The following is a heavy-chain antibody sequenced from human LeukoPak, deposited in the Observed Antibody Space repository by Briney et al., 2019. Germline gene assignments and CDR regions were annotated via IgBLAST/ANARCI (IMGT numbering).Heavy chain of an antibody. CDR1: GYTFTGYY. V-gene: IGHV1-2*02. J-gene: IGHJ4*02. CDR2: INPNSGGT. CDR3: GGGRGLMITFGGVIEGGYFDY. Sequence: ASVKVSCKASGYTFTGYYMHWVRQAPGQGLEWMGWINPNSGGTNYAQKFQGRVTMTRDTSISTAYMELSRLRSDDTAVYYCGGGRGLMITFGGVIEGGYFDYWGQGTLVTVSS. D-gene: IGHD3-16*02.